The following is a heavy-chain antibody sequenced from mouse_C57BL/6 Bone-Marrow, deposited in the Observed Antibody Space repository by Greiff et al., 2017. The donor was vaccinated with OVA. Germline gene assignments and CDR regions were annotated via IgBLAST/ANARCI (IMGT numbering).Heavy chain of an antibody. CDR3: ARYYYGSSYWYFDV. J-gene: IGHJ1*03. V-gene: IGHV1-54*01. CDR1: GYAFTNYL. D-gene: IGHD1-1*01. Sequence: QVHVKQSGAELVRPGTSVKVSCKASGYAFTNYLIEWVKQRPGQGLEWIGVINPGSGGTNYNEKFKGKATLTADKSSSTAYMQLSSLTSEDSAVYFGARYYYGSSYWYFDVWGTGTTVTVSS. CDR2: INPGSGGT.